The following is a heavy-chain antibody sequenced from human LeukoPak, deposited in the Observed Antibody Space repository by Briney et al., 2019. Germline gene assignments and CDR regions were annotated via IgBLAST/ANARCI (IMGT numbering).Heavy chain of an antibody. CDR2: IGSSGTNI. V-gene: IGHV3-48*03. D-gene: IGHD3-22*01. Sequence: GGSLRLSCTASGYRFSRHGMLWVRQAPGKGLEWVSYIGSSGTNIYYADSVKGRLTISRDNARNSLYLQMNSLRAEDTAVYYCARDSSGYYSPFDYWGQGTLVTVSS. CDR3: ARDSSGYYSPFDY. CDR1: GYRFSRHG. J-gene: IGHJ4*02.